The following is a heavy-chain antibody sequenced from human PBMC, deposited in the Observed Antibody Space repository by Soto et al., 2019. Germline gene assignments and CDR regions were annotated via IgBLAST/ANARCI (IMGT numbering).Heavy chain of an antibody. CDR1: ATSISNDF. Sequence: SQPLTLTTSISATSISNDFWSWVRQPPGKGLEWIGYRYFGGTTQSNPSLKGRAIISLDTSKNQFSLNLTSVTAAATAVYYCARVPDYWGQGILVT. D-gene: IGHD2-2*01. V-gene: IGHV4-59*12. CDR3: ARVPDY. J-gene: IGHJ4*02. CDR2: RYFGGTT.